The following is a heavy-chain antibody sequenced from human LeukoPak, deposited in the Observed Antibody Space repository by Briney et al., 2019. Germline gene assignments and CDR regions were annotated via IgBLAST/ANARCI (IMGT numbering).Heavy chain of an antibody. J-gene: IGHJ4*02. Sequence: SETLSLTCIVSGGSISTSAYYWGWIRQPPGEGLQWIGSIYYSGNTYYNSSLKSRVTISVDTSTSQFSLRLSSVTAADTAVYYCARLMSGWYNDYWGQGTLVTVSS. V-gene: IGHV4-39*01. CDR2: IYYSGNT. CDR3: ARLMSGWYNDY. D-gene: IGHD6-19*01. CDR1: GGSISTSAYY.